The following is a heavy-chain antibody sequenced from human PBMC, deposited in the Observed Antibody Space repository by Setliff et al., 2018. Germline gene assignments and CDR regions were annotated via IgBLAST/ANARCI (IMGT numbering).Heavy chain of an antibody. CDR1: GFTFSNAW. V-gene: IGHV3-15*01. CDR2: IKSNIDAGTT. CDR3: ATGTVCVGDCYSGRLNY. J-gene: IGHJ4*02. Sequence: GGSLRLSCAASGFTFSNAWMSWVRQAPGKGLEWVGRIKSNIDAGTTDYAAPVKGRFTISRDDSTNMVFLQMNSLKTEDTAVYYCATGTVCVGDCYSGRLNYWGQGTLVTVSS. D-gene: IGHD2-21*02.